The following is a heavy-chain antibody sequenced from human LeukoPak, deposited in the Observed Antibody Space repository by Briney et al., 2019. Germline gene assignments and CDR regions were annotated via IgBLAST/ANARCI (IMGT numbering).Heavy chain of an antibody. CDR1: GFTFSSYA. D-gene: IGHD1-26*01. V-gene: IGHV3-30-3*01. Sequence: GRSLRLSCAASGFTFSSYAMHWVRQAPGEGLEWVAVISYDGSNKYYADSVKGRFTISRDNSENTLYLQMNSLRAEDTAVYYCARDKLPRGMDVWGQGTTVTVSS. CDR2: ISYDGSNK. CDR3: ARDKLPRGMDV. J-gene: IGHJ6*02.